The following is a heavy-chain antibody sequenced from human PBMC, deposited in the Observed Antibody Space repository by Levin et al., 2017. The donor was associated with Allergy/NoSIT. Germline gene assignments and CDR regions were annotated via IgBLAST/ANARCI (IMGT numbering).Heavy chain of an antibody. V-gene: IGHV1-8*01. CDR1: GYTFTSYD. D-gene: IGHD1-1*01. J-gene: IGHJ6*02. Sequence: ASVKVSCKASGYTFTSYDINWVRQATGQGLEWMGWMNPNSGNTGYAQKFQGRVTMTRNTSISTAYMELSSLRSEDTAVYYCARLATELDYYYYGMDVWGQGTTVTVSS. CDR3: ARLATELDYYYYGMDV. CDR2: MNPNSGNT.